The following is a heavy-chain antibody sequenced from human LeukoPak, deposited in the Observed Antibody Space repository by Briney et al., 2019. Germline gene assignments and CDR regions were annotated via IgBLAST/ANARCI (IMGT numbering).Heavy chain of an antibody. Sequence: SETLSLTCTVSGYSISNDYYWDWIRQPPGRGLEWIGNIYRSGSTSYNPSLKSRVTISVDTSKNQFSLKVTSVTAADTAVYYCARRHSSGWFYYWGQGTLVTVSS. J-gene: IGHJ4*02. V-gene: IGHV4-38-2*02. CDR2: IYRSGST. D-gene: IGHD6-19*01. CDR3: ARRHSSGWFYY. CDR1: GYSISNDYY.